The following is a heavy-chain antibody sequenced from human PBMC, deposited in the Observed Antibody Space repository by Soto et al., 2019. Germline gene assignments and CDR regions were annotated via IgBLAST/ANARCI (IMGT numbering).Heavy chain of an antibody. Sequence: QVQLVESGGGVVQPGTSLRLSCTASGFTFSASGMHWVRQAPGKGLEWVALMLNDGTTKFHADAVKGRFSIVRDNSKHTLYLQMNSLRAEDTAVYYCATDVGDCRSGKCYSDYFDCRGQGTLVTVSS. D-gene: IGHD3-3*01. J-gene: IGHJ4*02. CDR2: MLNDGTTK. CDR1: GFTFSASG. V-gene: IGHV3-33*01. CDR3: ATDVGDCRSGKCYSDYFDC.